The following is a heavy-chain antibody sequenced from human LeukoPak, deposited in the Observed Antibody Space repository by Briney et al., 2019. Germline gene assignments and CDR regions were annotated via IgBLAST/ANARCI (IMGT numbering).Heavy chain of an antibody. D-gene: IGHD2-15*01. J-gene: IGHJ4*02. CDR3: TRGDCSGGNCYSTPDY. CDR1: GFTFSIYA. Sequence: GSLRLSCAASGFTFSIYAMHWVRQAPGKGLEYVSAITSNGGSTYYANSVKGRFTISRDNSKNTLYLQMGSLRAEDMAVYYCTRGDCSGGNCYSTPDYWGQGTLVTVSS. CDR2: ITSNGGST. V-gene: IGHV3-64*01.